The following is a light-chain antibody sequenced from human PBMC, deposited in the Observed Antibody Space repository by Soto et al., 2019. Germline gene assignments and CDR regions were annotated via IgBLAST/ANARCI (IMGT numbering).Light chain of an antibody. J-gene: IGLJ1*01. Sequence: QSVLTQPHSASGTPGQRVTISCSVSSSNIGSNTVNWYQQLPGTDLKLLIYSNNQRPSGVPARFSGSKYGNSASLAISVLQSEDEDDYYGAACHVSLQGYAFGSGTNLTV. CDR2: SNN. CDR1: SSNIGSNT. V-gene: IGLV1-44*01. CDR3: AACHVSLQGYA.